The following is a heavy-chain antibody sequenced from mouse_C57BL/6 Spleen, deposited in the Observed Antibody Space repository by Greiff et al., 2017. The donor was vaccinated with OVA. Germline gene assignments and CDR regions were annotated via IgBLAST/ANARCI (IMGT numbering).Heavy chain of an antibody. CDR2: IDPSDSDT. CDR1: GYTFTSYW. Sequence: QVQLQQPGAELVRPGSSVKLSCKASGYTFTSYWMHWVKQRPIQGLEWIGNIDPSDSDTHYNQKFKDKATLTVDKSSSTAYMQLSSLTSEDSAVYYCARGGTTVVDYWGQGTTLTVSS. V-gene: IGHV1-52*01. D-gene: IGHD1-1*01. J-gene: IGHJ2*01. CDR3: ARGGTTVVDY.